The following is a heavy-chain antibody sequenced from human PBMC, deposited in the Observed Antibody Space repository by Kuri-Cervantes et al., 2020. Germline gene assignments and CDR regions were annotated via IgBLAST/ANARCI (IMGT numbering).Heavy chain of an antibody. D-gene: IGHD3-9*01. J-gene: IGHJ4*02. Sequence: GESLKISCKGSGYSFTSYWIGWVRQMPGKGLEWMGIIYPGDSDTRYSPSFQGQVTISADKSISTAYLQWSSLKASDTAMYYCARLLDYDILTGYYGGYDYWGQGTLVTVSS. V-gene: IGHV5-51*01. CDR3: ARLLDYDILTGYYGGYDY. CDR2: IYPGDSDT. CDR1: GYSFTSYW.